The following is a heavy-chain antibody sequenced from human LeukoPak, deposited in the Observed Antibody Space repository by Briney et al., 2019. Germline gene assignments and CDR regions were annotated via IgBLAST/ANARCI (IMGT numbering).Heavy chain of an antibody. V-gene: IGHV3-7*04. CDR1: GFTFSNSW. D-gene: IGHD2-21*02. CDR2: MKEDGTEI. Sequence: PGGSLRLSCAASGFTFSNSWMTWVRQAPGKGLEWVAYMKEDGTEIYYVDSVKGRFTISRDNAKNTLYLQMNSLRAEDTAVYYCARGHIVVLTAPDYWGQGTLVTVSS. CDR3: ARGHIVVLTAPDY. J-gene: IGHJ4*02.